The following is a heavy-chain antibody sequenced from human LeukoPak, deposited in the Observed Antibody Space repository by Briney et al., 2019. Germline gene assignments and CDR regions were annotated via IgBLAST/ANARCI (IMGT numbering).Heavy chain of an antibody. Sequence: PGGSLRLSCAASGFTFSSYSMNWVRQAPGKWLEWVSYISSSSSTIYYADSVKGRFTISRDNAKNSLYLQMNSLRAEDTAVYYCARDDDFWSPGWFDPWGQGTLVTVSS. CDR3: ARDDDFWSPGWFDP. CDR1: GFTFSSYS. D-gene: IGHD3-3*01. J-gene: IGHJ5*02. CDR2: ISSSSSTI. V-gene: IGHV3-48*01.